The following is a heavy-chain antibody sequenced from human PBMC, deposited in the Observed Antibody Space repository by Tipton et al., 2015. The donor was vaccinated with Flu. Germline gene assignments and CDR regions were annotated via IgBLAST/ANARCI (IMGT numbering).Heavy chain of an antibody. V-gene: IGHV1-2*06. CDR1: GYTFTGYY. CDR3: ARRKRRGYYYDSSGYLDY. Sequence: QVQLVQSGAEVKKPGASVKVSCKASGYTFTGYYMHWVRQAPGQGLEWMGRINPNSGGTNYAQKFQGRVTMTRDTSISTAYMELSSVTAADTAVYYCARRKRRGYYYDSSGYLDYWGQGTLVTVSS. J-gene: IGHJ4*02. CDR2: INPNSGGT. D-gene: IGHD3-22*01.